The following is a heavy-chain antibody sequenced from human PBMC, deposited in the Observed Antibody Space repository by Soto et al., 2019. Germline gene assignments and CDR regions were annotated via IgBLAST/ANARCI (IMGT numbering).Heavy chain of an antibody. D-gene: IGHD2-2*01. CDR2: IIPMFRTP. CDR3: ASMPSVILNSYGFVTPCDI. J-gene: IGHJ3*02. Sequence: QVQLVQSGAEVKKTGSSVKLSCKASGGTFSSYAFSWVRQAPRQGLEWMGGIIPMFRTPNYAQKFRDRVTITADESTTTLYMELTGLKSDDTALYFCASMPSVILNSYGFVTPCDICGQGTMVTVSS. CDR1: GGTFSSYA. V-gene: IGHV1-69*12.